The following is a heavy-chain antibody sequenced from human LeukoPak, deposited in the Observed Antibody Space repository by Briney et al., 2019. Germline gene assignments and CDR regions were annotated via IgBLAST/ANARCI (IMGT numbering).Heavy chain of an antibody. CDR1: GFTFSSYW. D-gene: IGHD2-2*03. J-gene: IGHJ4*02. Sequence: PGGSLRLSCAASGFTFSSYWMSWVRQAPGKGLEWVATIKQDGSEKYYVDSVKGRFTISRDNAKSSLYLQMNALRAVDTAVYFCASPPLGYCDSTSCRFDYWGQGTLVTVSS. V-gene: IGHV3-7*01. CDR3: ASPPLGYCDSTSCRFDY. CDR2: IKQDGSEK.